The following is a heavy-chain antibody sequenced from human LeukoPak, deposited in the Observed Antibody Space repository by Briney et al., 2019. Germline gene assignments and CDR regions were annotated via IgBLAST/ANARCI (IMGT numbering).Heavy chain of an antibody. V-gene: IGHV3-7*01. CDR1: GFTFSSYW. CDR3: ARSLQLWSPGANYYFDY. D-gene: IGHD5-18*01. J-gene: IGHJ4*02. CDR2: IKQDGSEK. Sequence: PGGSLRLSCAASGFTFSSYWMSWVRQAPGKGLEWVANIKQDGSEKYYVDSVKGRFTIFRDNAKNSLYLQMNSLRAEDTAVYYCARSLQLWSPGANYYFDYWGQGTLVTVSS.